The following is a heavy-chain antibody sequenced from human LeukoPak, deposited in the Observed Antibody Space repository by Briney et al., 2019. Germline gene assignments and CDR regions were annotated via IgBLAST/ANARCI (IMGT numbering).Heavy chain of an antibody. CDR3: ARGGALIRYGGNPGGAFDI. D-gene: IGHD4-23*01. J-gene: IGHJ3*02. CDR2: ISYDGSNK. V-gene: IGHV3-30-3*01. Sequence: PGGSLRLSCASSGFTFSSYAMHWVRQAPGKGLEWVAVISYDGSNKYYADSVKGRFTISRDNSKNTLYLQMNSLRVEDTAVYYCARGGALIRYGGNPGGAFDIWGQGTMVTVSS. CDR1: GFTFSSYA.